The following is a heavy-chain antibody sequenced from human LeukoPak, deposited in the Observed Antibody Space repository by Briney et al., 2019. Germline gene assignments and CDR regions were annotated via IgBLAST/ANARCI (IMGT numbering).Heavy chain of an antibody. J-gene: IGHJ5*02. CDR1: GYTFTGYY. V-gene: IGHV1-2*02. D-gene: IGHD3-10*01. Sequence: ASVKVSCKASGYTFTGYYMHWVRQAPGQGLEWMGWINPNSGATNYAQKFQGRVTMTRDTSISTAYMELSRLRSDDTAVYYCARDRGYGSGKNWFDPWGQGTLVTVSS. CDR2: INPNSGAT. CDR3: ARDRGYGSGKNWFDP.